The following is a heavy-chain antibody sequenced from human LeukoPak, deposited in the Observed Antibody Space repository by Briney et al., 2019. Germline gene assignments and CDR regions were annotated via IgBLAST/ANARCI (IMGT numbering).Heavy chain of an antibody. J-gene: IGHJ4*02. Sequence: PGGSLRLSCAASGFTVSSYYMNWVRQAPGKGLEWVSSISSSSSYIYYADSVKGRFTISRDNAKNSLYLQMNSLRAEDTAVYYCARIGVAGNGDYWGQGTLVTVSS. CDR3: ARIGVAGNGDY. D-gene: IGHD6-19*01. CDR1: GFTVSSYY. V-gene: IGHV3-21*01. CDR2: ISSSSSYI.